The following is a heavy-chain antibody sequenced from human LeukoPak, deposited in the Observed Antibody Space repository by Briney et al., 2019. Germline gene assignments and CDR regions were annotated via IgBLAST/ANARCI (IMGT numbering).Heavy chain of an antibody. V-gene: IGHV3-23*01. J-gene: IGHJ4*02. CDR2: ISGSGGST. Sequence: PGGSLRLSCAASGFTFSSYGMSWVRQAPGKGLEWVSAISGSGGSTYYADSVKGRFTISRDNSKNTLYLQMNSLRAEDTAVYYCAKDRSYSSGWHPFDYWGQGTLVTVSS. D-gene: IGHD6-19*01. CDR3: AKDRSYSSGWHPFDY. CDR1: GFTFSSYG.